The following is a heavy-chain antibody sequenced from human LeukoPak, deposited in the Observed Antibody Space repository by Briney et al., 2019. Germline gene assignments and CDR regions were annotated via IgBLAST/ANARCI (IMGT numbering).Heavy chain of an antibody. CDR2: INPTGGST. V-gene: IGHV1-46*01. CDR3: ARTAARRFDY. D-gene: IGHD6-6*01. J-gene: IGHJ4*02. CDR1: GYTFLSYF. Sequence: GASVKVSCKASGYTFLSYFLQWMRQAPGQWLELMGIINPTGGSTTYAQKFQGRVTMTRDTSTSTVYMELSSLRSDDTAVYYCARTAARRFDYWGQGTLVTVSS.